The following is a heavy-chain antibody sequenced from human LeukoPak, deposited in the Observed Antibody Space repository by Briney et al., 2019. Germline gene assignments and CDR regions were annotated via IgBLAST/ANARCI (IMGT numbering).Heavy chain of an antibody. V-gene: IGHV4-59*01. CDR2: IYYSGST. CDR3: ATLYYYDSSGYYGGYFQH. CDR1: GGSISSYY. D-gene: IGHD3-22*01. Sequence: SEILSLTCTVSGGSISSYYWSWIRQPPGKGLEWIGYIYYSGSTNYNPSLKSRVTISVDTSKNQFSLKLSSVTAADTAVYYCATLYYYDSSGYYGGYFQHWGQGTLVTVSS. J-gene: IGHJ1*01.